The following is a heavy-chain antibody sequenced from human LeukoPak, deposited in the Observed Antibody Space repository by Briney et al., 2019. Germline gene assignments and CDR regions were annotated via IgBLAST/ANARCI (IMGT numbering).Heavy chain of an antibody. Sequence: GASVKVSCKASGYTFTSYYMHWVRQAPGQGLEWMGIINPSGGSTSYAQKFQGRVTMTRDTSTSTVYMELSSLRSEDTAVYYCARDRADRYSLDVWGKGTTVTISS. J-gene: IGHJ6*04. V-gene: IGHV1-46*01. CDR1: GYTFTSYY. CDR3: ARDRADRYSLDV. D-gene: IGHD2-21*01. CDR2: INPSGGST.